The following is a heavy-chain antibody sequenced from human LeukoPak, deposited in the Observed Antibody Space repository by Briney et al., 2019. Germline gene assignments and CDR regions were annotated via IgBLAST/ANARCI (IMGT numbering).Heavy chain of an antibody. V-gene: IGHV4-34*01. D-gene: IGHD3-10*01. CDR3: ARDSGTTGEVKFDP. Sequence: PSETLSLTCAVYGWSFSGYYWSWIRQPPGKGLEWIGEINHSGSTNYNTSLESRAAISVDKSKNQFSLKLNSVTAADTAVYYCARDSGTTGEVKFDPWGQGTVVTVSS. J-gene: IGHJ5*02. CDR1: GWSFSGYY. CDR2: INHSGST.